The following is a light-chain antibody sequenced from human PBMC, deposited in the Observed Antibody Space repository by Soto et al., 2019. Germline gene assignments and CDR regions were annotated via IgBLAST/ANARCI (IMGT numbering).Light chain of an antibody. V-gene: IGKV1-5*01. CDR2: DVS. CDR3: QQYSSLWT. Sequence: STLSASVGDRVTITCRASQSFSRWLAWYQQKPGKPPKLLIYDVSRLESGVPSRFSGSGSGTEFTLTINSLQPEDVATYYCQQYSSLWTFGQGTKVDIK. J-gene: IGKJ1*01. CDR1: QSFSRW.